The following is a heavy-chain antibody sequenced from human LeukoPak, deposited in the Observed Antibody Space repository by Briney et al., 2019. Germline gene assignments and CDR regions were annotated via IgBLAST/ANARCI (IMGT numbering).Heavy chain of an antibody. V-gene: IGHV3-30*14. CDR3: VKDPFYGGNPLYYFDY. D-gene: IGHD4-23*01. CDR2: ISYDGSNK. CDR1: GFTFSSYA. J-gene: IGHJ4*02. Sequence: PGGSLRLSCAASGFTFSSYAMHWVRQAPGKGLEWVAVISYDGSNKYYADSVKGRFTISRDNSKNTLYLQMNSLRAEDTAVYYCVKDPFYGGNPLYYFDYWGQGTLVTVSS.